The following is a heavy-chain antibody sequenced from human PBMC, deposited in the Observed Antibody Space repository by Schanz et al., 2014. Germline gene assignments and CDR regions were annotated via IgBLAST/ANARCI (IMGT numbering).Heavy chain of an antibody. CDR2: VDPGGDSP. V-gene: IGHV1-46*01. J-gene: IGHJ4*02. Sequence: QVHLEQSGPEVKKPGASVKLSCRASGYPFTNYYIHWVRQAPGQGLEWMGIVDPGGDSPSVAQRFQASVALTRDTSTGTAYLGLTRLRFEDTAVYYCARESLAGYVALLMAANDYWGQGTLLTVSS. CDR1: GYPFTNYY. CDR3: ARESLAGYVALLMAANDY. D-gene: IGHD2-15*01.